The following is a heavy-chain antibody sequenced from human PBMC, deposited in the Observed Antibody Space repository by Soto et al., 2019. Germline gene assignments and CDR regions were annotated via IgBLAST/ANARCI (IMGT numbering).Heavy chain of an antibody. CDR2: IYYSGST. Sequence: QVQLQESGPGLVKPSQTLSLTCTVSGGSISSGDYYWSWIRQPPGKGLEWIGYIYYSGSTYYNPSLTSRVTISVDTSKNQFSLKLSSVTAADTAVYYCARVPDSSGYDFDYWGQGTLVTVSS. J-gene: IGHJ4*02. CDR3: ARVPDSSGYDFDY. CDR1: GGSISSGDYY. V-gene: IGHV4-30-4*01. D-gene: IGHD3-22*01.